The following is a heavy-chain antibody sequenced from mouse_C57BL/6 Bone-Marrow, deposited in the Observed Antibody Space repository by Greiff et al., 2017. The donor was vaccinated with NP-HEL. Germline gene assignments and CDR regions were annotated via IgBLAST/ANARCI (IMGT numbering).Heavy chain of an antibody. D-gene: IGHD2-3*01. CDR2: IWWDDDK. V-gene: IGHV8-8*01. CDR1: GFSLSTSGMG. J-gene: IGHJ3*01. Sequence: QVTLKESGPGILQPSQTLSLTCSFSGFSLSTSGMGVGWIRQPSGKGLEWLAHIWWDDDKYYNPALKSRLTISKDTSKNQVFLKIVNVDTADTATYYCARSYDGYYEAWFTYWGQGTLVTVSA. CDR3: ARSYDGYYEAWFTY.